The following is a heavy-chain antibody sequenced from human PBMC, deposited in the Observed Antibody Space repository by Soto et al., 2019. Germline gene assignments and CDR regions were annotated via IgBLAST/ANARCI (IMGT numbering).Heavy chain of an antibody. J-gene: IGHJ5*02. CDR3: ARPVVGATHNWFDP. Sequence: QVPLVQSGAEVKKPGASVKVSCKASGYTFTGYYIHWVRQAPGQGLEWMGWINPNSGGTNYAQKFQGRVTMTRDTSISTAYIDLSRLRSDDTAVYYCARPVVGATHNWFDPWGQGTLVTVSS. CDR2: INPNSGGT. D-gene: IGHD2-15*01. V-gene: IGHV1-2*02. CDR1: GYTFTGYY.